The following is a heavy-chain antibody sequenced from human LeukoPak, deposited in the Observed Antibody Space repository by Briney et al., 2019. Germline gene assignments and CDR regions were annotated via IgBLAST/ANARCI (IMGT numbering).Heavy chain of an antibody. V-gene: IGHV3-23*01. CDR3: AKASRVSEANAVL. J-gene: IGHJ4*02. D-gene: IGHD1-14*01. CDR1: GFTFSRYA. Sequence: PVGSLRLSCAASGFTFSRYAISGVRQAPARGLESVSSLRVNGETFYADSVKGRCTLSRDDSRHMVHLQLNSLRVEDTAIYYCAKASRVSEANAVLWGQGTQVTVSS. CDR2: LRVNGET.